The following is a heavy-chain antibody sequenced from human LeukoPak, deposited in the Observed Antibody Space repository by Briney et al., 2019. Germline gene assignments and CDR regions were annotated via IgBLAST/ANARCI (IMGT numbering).Heavy chain of an antibody. CDR3: AKDRGDYGSGRSPYGMDV. J-gene: IGHJ6*02. CDR2: ISGGGGST. Sequence: GGSLRLSCAASGFTFSSYAMSWVRQAPGKGLEWVSAISGGGGSTYYADSVKGRFTISRDNSKNTLYLQVNSLRAEDTAVYYCAKDRGDYGSGRSPYGMDVWGQGTTVTVSS. D-gene: IGHD3-10*01. V-gene: IGHV3-23*01. CDR1: GFTFSSYA.